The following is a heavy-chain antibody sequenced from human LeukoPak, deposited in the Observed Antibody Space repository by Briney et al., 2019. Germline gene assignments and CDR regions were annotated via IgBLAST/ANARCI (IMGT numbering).Heavy chain of an antibody. V-gene: IGHV3-64*01. D-gene: IGHD3-3*02. CDR3: ARDDPNSPCHF. Sequence: GGSLRPSCAASGFTFNGYSIHWVRQAPGKGLEYVSAISSDGGSTYYANSVKGRFIISRDNSKNTVYLQMGSLRPEDMGVYYCARDDPNSPCHFWGQGTLVTVSS. CDR1: GFTFNGYS. CDR2: ISSDGGST. J-gene: IGHJ1*01.